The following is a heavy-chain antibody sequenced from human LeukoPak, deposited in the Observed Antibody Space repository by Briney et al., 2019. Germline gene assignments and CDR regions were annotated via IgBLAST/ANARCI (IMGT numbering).Heavy chain of an antibody. CDR3: ARGAAYYYYYMDV. CDR1: GGSFSGYY. Sequence: SETLSLTCAVYGGSFSGYYWSWIRQPPGKGLEWIGEINHSGSTNYNPSLKSRVTITVDTSKNQFSLKLSSVTAADTAVYYCARGAAYYYYYMDVWGKGTTVTVSS. CDR2: INHSGST. J-gene: IGHJ6*03. V-gene: IGHV4-34*01. D-gene: IGHD6-13*01.